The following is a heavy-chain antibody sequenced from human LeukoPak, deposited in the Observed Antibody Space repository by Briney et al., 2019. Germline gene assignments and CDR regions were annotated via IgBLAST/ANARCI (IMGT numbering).Heavy chain of an antibody. CDR2: IYSTGSA. CDR1: GASISSYY. J-gene: IGHJ4*02. D-gene: IGHD1-26*01. CDR3: ARHRIVGAIALDY. V-gene: IGHV4-4*07. Sequence: PSETLSLTCTVSGASISSYYWSWIRQPAGTGLEWIGRIYSTGSANYNPSLKSRVTMSVDTSKNQFSLNMSSVTAADAAVYYCARHRIVGAIALDYWGQGTLVTVSS.